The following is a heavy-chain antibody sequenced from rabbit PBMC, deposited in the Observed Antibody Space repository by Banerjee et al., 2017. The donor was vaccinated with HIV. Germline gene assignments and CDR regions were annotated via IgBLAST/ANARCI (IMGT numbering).Heavy chain of an antibody. V-gene: IGHV1S40*01. CDR3: ARDGNDVGDDLVL. Sequence: WAKGRFTISKTSSTTVTLQMTSLTAADTATYFCARDGNDVGDDLVLWGPGTLVTVS. D-gene: IGHD5-1*01. J-gene: IGHJ4*01.